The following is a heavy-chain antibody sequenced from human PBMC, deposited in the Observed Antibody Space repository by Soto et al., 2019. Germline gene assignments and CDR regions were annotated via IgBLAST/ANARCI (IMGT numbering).Heavy chain of an antibody. Sequence: GGSLRLSCAASGFTFSSYWINWVRQAPGKGLEWVANIKQDGSDKYYVDSVKGRFTISRDNAKNSLYLQMNSLRAEDTAVYYCARDSVVVSFRPRNFDLWGRGTQVTVSS. CDR3: ARDSVVVSFRPRNFDL. D-gene: IGHD3-22*01. CDR1: GFTFSSYW. J-gene: IGHJ2*01. CDR2: IKQDGSDK. V-gene: IGHV3-7*01.